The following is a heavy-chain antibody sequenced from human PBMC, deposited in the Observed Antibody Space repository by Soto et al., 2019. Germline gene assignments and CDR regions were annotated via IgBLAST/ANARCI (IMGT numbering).Heavy chain of an antibody. Sequence: PSETLSLTCAVYGGSFSGYYWSWIRQPPGKGLEWIGEVNHSGSTNYNPSLKSRVTISVDTSKNQFSLKLSSVTAADTAVYYCASVKQCLLFPKQTSSCSDSWGQGTLVTGSS. D-gene: IGHD2-21*02. CDR3: ASVKQCLLFPKQTSSCSDS. CDR1: GGSFSGYY. J-gene: IGHJ4*02. CDR2: VNHSGST. V-gene: IGHV4-34*01.